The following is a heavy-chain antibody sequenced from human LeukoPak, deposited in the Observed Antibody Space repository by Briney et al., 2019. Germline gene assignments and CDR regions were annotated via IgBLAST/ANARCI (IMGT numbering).Heavy chain of an antibody. CDR3: ARDRTYYYDSSGYADAFDI. D-gene: IGHD3-22*01. CDR2: IYTSGST. CDR1: GGSISSGSYY. Sequence: KPSQTLSLTCTVAGGSISSGSYYWSWIRQPAGKGLEWSGRIYTSGSTNYNPSLKSRVTISVDTSKNPFSLKLSSVTAADTAVYYCARDRTYYYDSSGYADAFDIWGQGTMVTVSS. J-gene: IGHJ3*02. V-gene: IGHV4-61*02.